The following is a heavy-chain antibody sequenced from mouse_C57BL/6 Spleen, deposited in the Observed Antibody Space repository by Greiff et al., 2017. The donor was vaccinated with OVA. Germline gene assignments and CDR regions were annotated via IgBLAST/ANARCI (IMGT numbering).Heavy chain of an antibody. J-gene: IGHJ2*01. CDR3: ASHSSGPLGY. CDR1: GFTFTDYY. Sequence: EVMLVESGGGLVQPGGSLSLSCAASGFTFTDYYMSWVRQPPGKALEWLGFIRNKASGYTTEYSASVKGRLTISRDNSQSILYLQMSALRAEDSATYYCASHSSGPLGYWGQGTTLTGSS. V-gene: IGHV7-3*01. D-gene: IGHD3-2*02. CDR2: IRNKASGYTT.